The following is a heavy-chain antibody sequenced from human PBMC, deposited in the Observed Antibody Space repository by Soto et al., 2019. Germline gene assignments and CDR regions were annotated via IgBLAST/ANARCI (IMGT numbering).Heavy chain of an antibody. Sequence: SGPTLVKPTQTLTLTCTFSGFSLSTSGMCVSWIRQPPGKALEWLARIDWDDDKYYSTSLKTRLTISKDTSKNQVVLTMTNMDPVDTATYYCARIRGGGSCDSEDYYMDVWGKGTTVTVSS. CDR3: ARIRGGGSCDSEDYYMDV. CDR1: GFSLSTSGMC. CDR2: IDWDDDK. V-gene: IGHV2-70*11. J-gene: IGHJ6*03. D-gene: IGHD2-15*01.